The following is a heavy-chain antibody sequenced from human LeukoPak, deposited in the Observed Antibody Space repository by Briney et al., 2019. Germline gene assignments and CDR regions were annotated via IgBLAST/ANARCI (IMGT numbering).Heavy chain of an antibody. CDR2: INPNSGGT. Sequence: VASVKVSCKASGYTLTSYDINWVRQATGQGLEWMGWINPNSGGTNYAQKFQGRVTMTRDTSISTAYMELSRLRSDDTAVYYCARGQYSGYDFDYWGQGTLVTVSS. J-gene: IGHJ4*02. D-gene: IGHD5-12*01. CDR1: GYTLTSYD. V-gene: IGHV1-2*02. CDR3: ARGQYSGYDFDY.